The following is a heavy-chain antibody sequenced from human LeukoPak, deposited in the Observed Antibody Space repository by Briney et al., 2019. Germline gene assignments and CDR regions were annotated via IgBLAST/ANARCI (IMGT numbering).Heavy chain of an antibody. CDR2: ISGSGGST. V-gene: IGHV3-23*01. CDR3: ASPGLLWFGESYFDY. Sequence: GGSLRLSCAASGFTFSSYAMSWVRQAPGKGLEWVSAISGSGGSTYYADSEKGRFTISRDNSKNTLYLQMNSLRAEDTAVYYCASPGLLWFGESYFDYWGQGTLVTVSS. CDR1: GFTFSSYA. J-gene: IGHJ4*02. D-gene: IGHD3-10*01.